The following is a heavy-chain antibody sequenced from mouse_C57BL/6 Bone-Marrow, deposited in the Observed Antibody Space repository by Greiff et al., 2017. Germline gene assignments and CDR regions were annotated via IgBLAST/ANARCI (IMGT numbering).Heavy chain of an antibody. J-gene: IGHJ1*03. Sequence: EVKVVESEGGLVQPGGSLKLSCAASGFTFSDYDMAWVRQAPEKGLEWVAYISYGSSSTYYLDSVKGRFTISRDNAKNILYLQMSSLKSEDTATYYCAREATYGKYIYWDFDDWGTGTTVTVSS. V-gene: IGHV5-16*01. CDR3: AREATYGKYIYWDFDD. CDR1: GFTFSDYD. CDR2: ISYGSSST. D-gene: IGHD2-1*01.